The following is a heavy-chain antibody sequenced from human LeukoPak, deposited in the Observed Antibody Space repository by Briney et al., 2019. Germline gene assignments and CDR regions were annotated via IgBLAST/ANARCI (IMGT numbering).Heavy chain of an antibody. CDR2: INHSGST. V-gene: IGHV4-34*01. J-gene: IGHJ4*02. CDR3: ARYQLLYHDY. CDR1: GGSFSGYY. D-gene: IGHD2-2*02. Sequence: MSSETLSLTCAVYGGSFSGYYWSWIRQPPGKGLEWIGEINHSGSTNYNPSLKSRVTISVDTSKNQFSLKLSSVTAADTAVYYCARYQLLYHDYWGQGTLVTVSS.